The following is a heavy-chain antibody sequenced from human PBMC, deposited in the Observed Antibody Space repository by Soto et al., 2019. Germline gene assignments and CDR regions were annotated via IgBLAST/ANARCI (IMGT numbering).Heavy chain of an antibody. CDR3: ARLFCSTTTCDSWFDP. CDR1: GYTFTTFW. CDR2: IDPRDSYV. Sequence: PGESLKISCTVFGYTFTTFWISWVRQMPGKGLEWMGRIDPRDSYVNYSPSFQGHVTISLDKSISAAYLQWGSLKASDTAMYYCARLFCSTTTCDSWFDPWGQGTLVTVSS. D-gene: IGHD2-2*01. J-gene: IGHJ5*02. V-gene: IGHV5-10-1*01.